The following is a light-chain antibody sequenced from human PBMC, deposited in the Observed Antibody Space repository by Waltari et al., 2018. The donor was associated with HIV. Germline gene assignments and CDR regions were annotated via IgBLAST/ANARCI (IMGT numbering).Light chain of an antibody. CDR2: SHN. J-gene: IGLJ3*02. CDR3: AAWHDSLNGSWV. CDR1: SRNTGVNT. V-gene: IGLV1-44*01. Sequence: SVLTQPPSASGTPGQGVTISCSGSSRNTGVNTINCYQQLPGTAPKLLIYSHNQRPSGVPDRFSGSKSGTSAFLAISGLQSEDEADYYWAAWHDSLNGSWVFGGGTKLTVL.